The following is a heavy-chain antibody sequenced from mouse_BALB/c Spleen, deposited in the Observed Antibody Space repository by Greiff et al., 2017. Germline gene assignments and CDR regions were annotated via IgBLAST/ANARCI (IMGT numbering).Heavy chain of an antibody. CDR3: ARRGYYRYDGPYAMDY. D-gene: IGHD2-14*01. V-gene: IGHV1S135*01. CDR1: GYAFTSYN. J-gene: IGHJ4*01. Sequence: EVQLKESGPELVKPGASVKVSCKASGYAFTSYNMYWVKQSHGKSLEWIGYIDPYNGGTSYNQKFKGKATLTVDKSSSTAYMHLNSLTSEDSAVYYCARRGYYRYDGPYAMDYWGQGTSVTVSS. CDR2: IDPYNGGT.